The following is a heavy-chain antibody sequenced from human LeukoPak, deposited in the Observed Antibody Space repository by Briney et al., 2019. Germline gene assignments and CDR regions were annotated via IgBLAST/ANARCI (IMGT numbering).Heavy chain of an antibody. J-gene: IGHJ4*02. D-gene: IGHD3-22*01. CDR3: ARVTDYYDSSGYFG. CDR1: GFTFSSYS. CDR2: ISSSSSYI. Sequence: IPGGSLRLSCAASGFTFSSYSMNWVRQAPGKGLEWVSSISSSSSYIYYADSVKGRFTISRDNAKNSLYLQMNSLRAEDTAVYYCARVTDYYDSSGYFGWGQGTLVTVSS. V-gene: IGHV3-21*01.